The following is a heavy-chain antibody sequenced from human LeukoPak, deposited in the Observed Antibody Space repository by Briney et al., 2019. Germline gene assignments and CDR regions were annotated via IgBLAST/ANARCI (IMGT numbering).Heavy chain of an antibody. J-gene: IGHJ5*02. D-gene: IGHD2-2*01. Sequence: PSETLSLTCTVSGGSISSYYWSWIRQPPGKGLEWIGYIYYSGSTNYNPSLKSRGTISVDTSKNQFSLKLNSVSAADTAVYYCARLTVPLRFDPWGQGTLVTVSS. V-gene: IGHV4-59*01. CDR1: GGSISSYY. CDR2: IYYSGST. CDR3: ARLTVPLRFDP.